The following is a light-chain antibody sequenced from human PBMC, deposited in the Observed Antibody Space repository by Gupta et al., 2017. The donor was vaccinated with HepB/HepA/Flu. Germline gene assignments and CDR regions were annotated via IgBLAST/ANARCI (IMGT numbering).Light chain of an antibody. J-gene: IGKJ3*01. CDR1: QSLLHSNGYNY. CDR2: WVL. Sequence: DFAMTQSRLSLPVTPGEPAYISYRSCQSLLHSNGYNYSDWELQKPVQSPPLLLYWVLQRGSGGLDRVSGSGSGTDFTLKISRVEAGDVGVYYCMQPQHALFGLGTKVDIK. V-gene: IGKV2-28*01. CDR3: MQPQHAL.